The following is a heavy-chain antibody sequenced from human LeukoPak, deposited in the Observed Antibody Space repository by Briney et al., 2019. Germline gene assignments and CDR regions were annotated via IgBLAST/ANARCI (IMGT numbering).Heavy chain of an antibody. CDR3: ATYRQVLLPFES. D-gene: IGHD2-8*02. CDR1: GFTFSSYA. J-gene: IGHJ4*02. Sequence: GGSLRLSCAASGFTFSSYAMSWVRQAPGKGLEWVSAISGSGSYTYYADSVKGRFTISRDNSKNTLYLQMNSLRAEDTAIYYCATYRQVLLPFESWGQGTLVTVSS. V-gene: IGHV3-23*01. CDR2: ISGSGSYT.